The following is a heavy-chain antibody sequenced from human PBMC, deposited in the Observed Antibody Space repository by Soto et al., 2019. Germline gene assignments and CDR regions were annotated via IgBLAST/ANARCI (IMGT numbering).Heavy chain of an antibody. D-gene: IGHD2-15*01. Sequence: XETLSLTCIVAGGSVSSDSSYWSWIRQPPGKGLEWIGYIYYTGNTDSNPSLKSRVTISVDTSKNQFSLKLRSVTAADAAVYFCARGGYCSGSSCPGYYYYYYGMDAWGLGNTVTVSS. J-gene: IGHJ6*02. CDR3: ARGGYCSGSSCPGYYYYYYGMDA. CDR1: GGSVSSDSSY. V-gene: IGHV4-61*01. CDR2: IYYTGNT.